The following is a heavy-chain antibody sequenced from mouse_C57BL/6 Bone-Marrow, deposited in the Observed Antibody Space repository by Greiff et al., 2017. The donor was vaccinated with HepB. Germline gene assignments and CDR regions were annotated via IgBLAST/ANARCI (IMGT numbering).Heavy chain of an antibody. V-gene: IGHV5-4*01. CDR3: ARDGEGYYAWFAY. Sequence: EVKVVESGGGLVKPGGSLKLSCAASGFTFSSYAMSWVRQTPEKRLEWVATISDGGSYTYYPDNVKGRFTISRDNAKNTLYLQMSHLKSEDTAMYYCARDGEGYYAWFAYWGQGTLVTVSA. CDR1: GFTFSSYA. CDR2: ISDGGSYT. D-gene: IGHD2-3*01. J-gene: IGHJ3*01.